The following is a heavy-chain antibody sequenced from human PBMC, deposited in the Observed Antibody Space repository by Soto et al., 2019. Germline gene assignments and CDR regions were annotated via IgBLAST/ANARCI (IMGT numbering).Heavy chain of an antibody. J-gene: IGHJ5*02. CDR2: ISGSGGST. CDR3: GSIAVAEGFDP. Sequence: EVQLLESGGGLVQPGGSLRLSCAASGFTFSTYAMNWVRQAPGKGLEWVSTISGSGGSTYYADSVKGRFTISRDNSKNTLYLQTNSLRAEDTAVYYCGSIAVAEGFDPWGQGTLVTVSS. CDR1: GFTFSTYA. D-gene: IGHD6-19*01. V-gene: IGHV3-23*01.